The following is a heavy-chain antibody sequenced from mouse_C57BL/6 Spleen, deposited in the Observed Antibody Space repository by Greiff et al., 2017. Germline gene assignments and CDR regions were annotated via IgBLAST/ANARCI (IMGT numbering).Heavy chain of an antibody. CDR2: INPSSGYT. J-gene: IGHJ2*01. D-gene: IGHD3-3*01. Sequence: QVQLKESGAELARPGASVKMSCKASGYTFTSYTMHWVKQRPGQGLKWIGYINPSSGYTKYNQKFKDKATLTADKSSSTAYMQLSSLTSEDSAVYYCARGGEGTGDYWGQGTTLTVSS. CDR3: ARGGEGTGDY. V-gene: IGHV1-4*01. CDR1: GYTFTSYT.